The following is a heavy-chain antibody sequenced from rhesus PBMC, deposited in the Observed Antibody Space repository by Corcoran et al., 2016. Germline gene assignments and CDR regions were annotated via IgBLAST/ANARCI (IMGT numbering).Heavy chain of an antibody. CDR3: AITSTPGYFEF. CDR2: IGGSSGST. V-gene: IGHV4-165*01. CDR1: GASLGGAW. Sequence: QVQLQESGPGLVKPSDTLSLTCSVSGASLGGAWRGGVRQPPGTGLEWIGYIGGSSGSTYYNPSLKSRVTISTDTSKNQFSLKLSSVTAADTAVYYCAITSTPGYFEFWGQGALVTVSS. D-gene: IGHD3-40*01. J-gene: IGHJ1*01.